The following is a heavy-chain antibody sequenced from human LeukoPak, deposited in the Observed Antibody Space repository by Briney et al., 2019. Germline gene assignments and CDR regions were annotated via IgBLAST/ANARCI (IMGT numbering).Heavy chain of an antibody. V-gene: IGHV3-7*03. D-gene: IGHD3-10*01. Sequence: GGSLRLSCAASGFRFSSQWMSWVRQAPGKGLEWVAIVNQGGTGKYYVDSVKGRFTISRDNAKNSLYLQMNSLRAEDTAVYYCARGGGDYYGSGSYLYFDYWGQGTLVTVSS. CDR2: VNQGGTGK. CDR3: ARGGGDYYGSGSYLYFDY. J-gene: IGHJ4*02. CDR1: GFRFSSQW.